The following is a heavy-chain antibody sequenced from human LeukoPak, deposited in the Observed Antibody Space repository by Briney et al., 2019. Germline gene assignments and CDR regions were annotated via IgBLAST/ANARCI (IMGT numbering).Heavy chain of an antibody. CDR3: ARRGYSYGPPRYWFGP. CDR2: IYPGDSDT. J-gene: IGHJ5*02. Sequence: GESLKISCKGSGYSFTSYWIGWVRQMPGKGLEWMGIIYPGDSDTRYSPSFQGQVTISADKSISTAYLQWSSLKASDTAIYYCARRGYSYGPPRYWFGPWGQGTLVTVSS. CDR1: GYSFTSYW. D-gene: IGHD5-18*01. V-gene: IGHV5-51*01.